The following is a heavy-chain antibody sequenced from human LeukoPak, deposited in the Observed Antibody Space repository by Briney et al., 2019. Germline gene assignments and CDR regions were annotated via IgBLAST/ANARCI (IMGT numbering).Heavy chain of an antibody. CDR2: IYTSGST. D-gene: IGHD4-23*01. J-gene: IGHJ4*02. Sequence: SETLSLTCTVSGGSISSYYWSWIRQPAGKGLEWIGRIYTSGSTNYNPSLKSRVTMSVDTSKNQSSLKLSSVTAADTAVYYCARVRDYGGNFDYWGQGTLVTVSS. V-gene: IGHV4-4*07. CDR3: ARVRDYGGNFDY. CDR1: GGSISSYY.